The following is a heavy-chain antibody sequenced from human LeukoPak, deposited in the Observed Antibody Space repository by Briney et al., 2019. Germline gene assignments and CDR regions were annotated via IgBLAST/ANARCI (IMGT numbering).Heavy chain of an antibody. V-gene: IGHV1-8*01. CDR1: GYTFTSYD. CDR2: MNPNSGNT. CDR3: ARDRITIFGVVSVPFDY. Sequence: ASVKVSCKASGYTFTSYDINWVRQATGQGLEWMGWMNPNSGNTGYAQKFQGRVTMTRNTSISTAYMELSSLRSEDTAVYYCARDRITIFGVVSVPFDYWGQGTLVTVSS. J-gene: IGHJ4*02. D-gene: IGHD3-3*01.